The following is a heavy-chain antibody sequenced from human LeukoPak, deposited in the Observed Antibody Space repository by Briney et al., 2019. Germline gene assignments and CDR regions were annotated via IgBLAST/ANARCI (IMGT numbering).Heavy chain of an antibody. CDR1: GFTFGDYA. CDR2: IRSKAYGGTT. Sequence: PGGSLRLSCTASGFTFGDYAMSWVRQAPGKGLEWVGFIRSKAYGGTTEYAASVKGRFTISRDDSKSIAYLQMNSLKTEDTAVYYCTRVRGSYGFSGLDYWGQGTLVTVSS. J-gene: IGHJ4*02. D-gene: IGHD5-18*01. V-gene: IGHV3-49*04. CDR3: TRVRGSYGFSGLDY.